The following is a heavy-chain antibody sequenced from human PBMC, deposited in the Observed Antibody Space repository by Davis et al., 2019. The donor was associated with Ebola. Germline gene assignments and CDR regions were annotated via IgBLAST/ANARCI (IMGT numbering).Heavy chain of an antibody. CDR2: IKQDGSEK. D-gene: IGHD2-2*02. J-gene: IGHJ6*02. CDR1: GFTFSSYW. V-gene: IGHV3-7*03. CDR3: ARGHCSSTSCYTTTYYYYYGMDV. Sequence: GGSLRLSCAASGFTFSSYWMHWVRQAPGKGLEWVANIKQDGSEKYYVDSVKGRFTISRDNAKNSLYLQMNSLRAEDTAVYYCARGHCSSTSCYTTTYYYYYGMDVWGQGTTVTVSS.